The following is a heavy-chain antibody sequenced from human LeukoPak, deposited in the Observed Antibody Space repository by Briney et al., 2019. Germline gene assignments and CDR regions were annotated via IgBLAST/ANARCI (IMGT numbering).Heavy chain of an antibody. CDR2: IYSGGST. D-gene: IGHD3-22*01. CDR1: GCTVSSNY. CDR3: ARDSTDDSSGYYYDY. J-gene: IGHJ4*02. Sequence: GGSLRLSCAASGCTVSSNYMSWVRQAPGKGLEWVSVIYSGGSTYYADSVKGRFTISRDNSKNTLYLQMNSLRAEDTAVYYCARDSTDDSSGYYYDYWGQGTLVTVSS. V-gene: IGHV3-66*01.